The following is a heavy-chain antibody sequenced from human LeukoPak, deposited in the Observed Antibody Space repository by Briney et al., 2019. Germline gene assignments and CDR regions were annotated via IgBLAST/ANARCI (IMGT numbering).Heavy chain of an antibody. CDR1: GGSFSGYY. Sequence: PSETLSLTCAVYGGSFSGYYWRWIRQAPGKGLEWIGEINHSGSTNYNPSLKSRVTISVDTSKNQFSLKLSSVTAADTAVYYCARKRGYSYGFPSYYFDYWGQGTLVTVSS. V-gene: IGHV4-34*01. D-gene: IGHD5-18*01. CDR2: INHSGST. J-gene: IGHJ4*02. CDR3: ARKRGYSYGFPSYYFDY.